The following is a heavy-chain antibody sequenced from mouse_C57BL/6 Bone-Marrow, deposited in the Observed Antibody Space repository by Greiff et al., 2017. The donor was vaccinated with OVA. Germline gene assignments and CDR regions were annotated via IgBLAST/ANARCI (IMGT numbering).Heavy chain of an antibody. CDR3: ARLDAMDY. J-gene: IGHJ4*01. Sequence: EVQLVESGGGLVQPGGSLKLPCAASGFTFSDFYMYWIRQTPEKRLEWVAYISNGGGSTYYPDTVKGRFTISRDNAKNTLYLQMSRLKSEDTAMYYCARLDAMDYWGQGTSVTGSS. CDR1: GFTFSDFY. V-gene: IGHV5-12*01. CDR2: ISNGGGST.